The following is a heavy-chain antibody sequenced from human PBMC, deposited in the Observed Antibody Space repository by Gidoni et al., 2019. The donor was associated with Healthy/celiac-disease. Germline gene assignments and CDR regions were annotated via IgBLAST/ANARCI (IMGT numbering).Heavy chain of an antibody. CDR1: GGTFSSYA. Sequence: QVQLVQSGAEVKKPGSSVKVSCKASGGTFSSYAISWVRQAPGQGLEWMGGIIPIVGTANYAQKFQGRVTITADESTSTAYMELSSLRSEDTAVYYCAREWVGSSSWYADYGMDVWGQGTTVTVSS. D-gene: IGHD6-13*01. CDR3: AREWVGSSSWYADYGMDV. J-gene: IGHJ6*02. CDR2: IIPIVGTA. V-gene: IGHV1-69*01.